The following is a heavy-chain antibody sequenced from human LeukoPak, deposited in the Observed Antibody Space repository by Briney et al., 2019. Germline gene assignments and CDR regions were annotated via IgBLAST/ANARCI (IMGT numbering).Heavy chain of an antibody. CDR1: GFTFSSYA. CDR2: ISGSGGIT. D-gene: IGHD3-10*01. CDR3: AKDRTPDVLLWFGGPAGT. V-gene: IGHV3-23*01. J-gene: IGHJ5*02. Sequence: PGGSLRLSCAASGFTFSSYAMSWVRQAPGKGLEWVSAISGSGGITYYADSVKGRFTISRDNSKNTLYLQMNSLRAEDTAVYYCAKDRTPDVLLWFGGPAGTWGQGTLVTVSS.